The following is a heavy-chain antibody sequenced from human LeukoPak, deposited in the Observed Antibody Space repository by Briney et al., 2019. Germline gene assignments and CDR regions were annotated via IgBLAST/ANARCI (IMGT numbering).Heavy chain of an antibody. D-gene: IGHD2-2*01. Sequence: SVKVSCKASGGTFSSYTISRVRQAPGQGLEGMGGIIPIFGTTNYAQKFQGRVTITADESTNTAYMELSSLRSEDTAVYYCARDSPYCSSTSCYFYCGQGPLVPVSS. CDR2: IIPIFGTT. V-gene: IGHV1-69*13. J-gene: IGHJ4*02. CDR1: GGTFSSYT. CDR3: ARDSPYCSSTSCYFY.